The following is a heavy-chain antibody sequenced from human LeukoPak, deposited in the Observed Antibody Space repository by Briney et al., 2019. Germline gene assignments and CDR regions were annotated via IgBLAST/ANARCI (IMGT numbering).Heavy chain of an antibody. D-gene: IGHD1-1*01. CDR2: ISYDGSNK. CDR3: AKRYNSEYLAPVQN. V-gene: IGHV3-30*18. Sequence: GGSLRLSCAASGFTFSSYGMHWVRQAPGKGLEWVAVISYDGSNKYYADSVKGRFTISRDNSKNTLYLQMNGLRAEDTAVYYCAKRYNSEYLAPVQNWGQGTLVTVSS. CDR1: GFTFSSYG. J-gene: IGHJ4*02.